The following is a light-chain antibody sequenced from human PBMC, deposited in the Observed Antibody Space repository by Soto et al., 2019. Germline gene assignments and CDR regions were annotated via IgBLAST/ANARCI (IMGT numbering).Light chain of an antibody. J-gene: IGLJ1*01. Sequence: QPVLTQPASVSGSPGQSITISCTGTGSDVGGYNYVSWYQQHPGKAPKLMIYDVSNRPLGVSNRFSGSKSGNTASLTNSGLQAEDEADYYCCSSTSSSPYVFGAGTKLTVL. CDR1: GSDVGGYNY. CDR3: CSSTSSSPYV. V-gene: IGLV2-14*01. CDR2: DVS.